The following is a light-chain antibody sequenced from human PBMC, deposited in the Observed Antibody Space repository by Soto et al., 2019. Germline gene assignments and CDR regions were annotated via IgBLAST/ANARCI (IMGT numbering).Light chain of an antibody. Sequence: DIQMTQSPSTLSASAGDTVTITCRASQSISNWLAWYQQKPGKAPKFLIYKASTLASGLPSRFSGSGSGTESTLTISSLQPDDVATYYWQQYNSYSWTFGQGTKVEIK. CDR2: KAS. CDR3: QQYNSYSWT. V-gene: IGKV1-5*03. J-gene: IGKJ1*01. CDR1: QSISNW.